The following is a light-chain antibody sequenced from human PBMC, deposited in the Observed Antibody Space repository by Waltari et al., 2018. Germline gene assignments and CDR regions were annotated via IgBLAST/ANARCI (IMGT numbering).Light chain of an antibody. CDR2: AAS. Sequence: AIRLTQSPSPISASTGDRVTITCRANQSISSYLAWYQQKPGKAPNLLIYAASTLQSGVPSRFSGSGSRTDFTLTISCLQSEDFATFYCQQYYTYPWTFGQGTKVEVK. J-gene: IGKJ1*01. V-gene: IGKV1-8*01. CDR1: QSISSY. CDR3: QQYYTYPWT.